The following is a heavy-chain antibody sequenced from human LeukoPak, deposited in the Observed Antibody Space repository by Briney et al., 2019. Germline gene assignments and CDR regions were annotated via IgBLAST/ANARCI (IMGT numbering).Heavy chain of an antibody. CDR1: GFTSSSYA. Sequence: GGSLRPSCAASGFTSSSYAMSWVRQAPGKGLEWVSVIYSGGSTYYADSVKGRFTISRDNSKNTLYLQMNSLRAEDTAVYYCAREIDYGFDYWGQGTLVTVSS. D-gene: IGHD4-17*01. J-gene: IGHJ4*02. CDR3: AREIDYGFDY. CDR2: IYSGGST. V-gene: IGHV3-53*01.